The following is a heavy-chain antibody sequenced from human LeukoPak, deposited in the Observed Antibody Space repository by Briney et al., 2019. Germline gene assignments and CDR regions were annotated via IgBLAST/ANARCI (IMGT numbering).Heavy chain of an antibody. D-gene: IGHD6-19*01. CDR2: IIPIFGTA. V-gene: IGHV1-69*05. CDR1: GGTFSSYA. J-gene: IGHJ4*02. CDR3: ARTTGIAVAGRYYFDY. Sequence: GASVKVSCKASGGTFSSYAISWVRQAPGQGLKWMGGIIPIFGTANYAQKFQGRVTITTDESTSTAYMELSSLRSEDTAVYYCARTTGIAVAGRYYFDYWGQGTPVTVSS.